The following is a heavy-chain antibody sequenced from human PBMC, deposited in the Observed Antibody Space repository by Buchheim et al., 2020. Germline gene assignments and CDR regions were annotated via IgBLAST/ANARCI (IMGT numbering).Heavy chain of an antibody. V-gene: IGHV3-11*01. Sequence: QVQLVESGGGLVKPGGSLRLSYAASGFSFRDSYMSWIRQAPGKGLEWLSYISSSGRTIHYADSVKGRFTISRDNAKNSLYLQMNSLRAEDTAVYYCARVDYAAGVLYFDHWGRGTL. CDR3: ARVDYAAGVLYFDH. CDR1: GFSFRDSY. D-gene: IGHD3-10*01. CDR2: ISSSGRTI. J-gene: IGHJ4*02.